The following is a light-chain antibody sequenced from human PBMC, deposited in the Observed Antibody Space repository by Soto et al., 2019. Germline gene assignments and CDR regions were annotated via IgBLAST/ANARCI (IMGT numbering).Light chain of an antibody. J-gene: IGLJ1*01. Sequence: QSVLTQPASVSGSPGQSITISCTGSSSDVGGSKYVSWYQQHPGKAPRLMIYEVSYRPSGVSNRFSGSRSGNTASLTVSGLQAEDEADYYCSSKTSSGTLYVFGTGTKV. CDR1: SSDVGGSKY. CDR2: EVS. V-gene: IGLV2-14*01. CDR3: SSKTSSGTLYV.